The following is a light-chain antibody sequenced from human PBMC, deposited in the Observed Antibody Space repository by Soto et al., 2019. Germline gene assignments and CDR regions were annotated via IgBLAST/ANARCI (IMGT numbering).Light chain of an antibody. Sequence: EVVMTQSPATVSVSPGEGVTLSCRASQTISNDLAWYQQKPGQAPRLLIYGASTRATGVPARFSGGGSWTEFSLTISSLQYEDVAFYYCQQNNKWPPVTFGGGTKVEIK. CDR3: QQNNKWPPVT. CDR2: GAS. CDR1: QTISND. V-gene: IGKV3-15*01. J-gene: IGKJ4*01.